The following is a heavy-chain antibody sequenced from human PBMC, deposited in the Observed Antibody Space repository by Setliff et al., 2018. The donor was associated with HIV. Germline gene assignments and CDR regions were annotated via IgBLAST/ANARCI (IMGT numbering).Heavy chain of an antibody. CDR2: ISDTGNIV. Sequence: QPGGSLRLSCAGSGFTFSAYSMNWVRQTPGKGLEWVAYISDTGNIVYYADSVRGRFTISRDDARISLYLQMNSLRVEDTAVYFCARSAQDCSSTRCFPDKYFQHWGQGTLVTVSS. CDR1: GFTFSAYS. V-gene: IGHV3-48*01. CDR3: ARSAQDCSSTRCFPDKYFQH. D-gene: IGHD2-2*01. J-gene: IGHJ1*01.